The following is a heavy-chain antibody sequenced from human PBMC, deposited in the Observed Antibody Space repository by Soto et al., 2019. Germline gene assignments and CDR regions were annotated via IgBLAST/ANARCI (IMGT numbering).Heavy chain of an antibody. CDR3: AHIVTGCFT. CDR1: GFSLITSGVG. Sequence: QITLKESGPTLVKPTQTLTLTCTISGFSLITSGVGVGWIRQPPEKALEWFALIYWADDKRYSPSLKSRLTITKDTSKNQVVLTMTNMDPVDTATYYCAHIVTGCFTWGRGALVTVSS. CDR2: IYWADDK. J-gene: IGHJ5*02. D-gene: IGHD3-16*01. V-gene: IGHV2-5*02.